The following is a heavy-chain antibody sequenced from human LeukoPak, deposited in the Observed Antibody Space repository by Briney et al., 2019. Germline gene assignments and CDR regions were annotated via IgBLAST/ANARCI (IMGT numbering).Heavy chain of an antibody. CDR2: IRGKAYGATA. CDR1: GFSFDGYS. Sequence: GGSLRVSCSAAGFSFDGYSMSWVRQAPGKWLQWVGFIRGKAYGATATYAASVQGRFIISRDDSSNIVPLQMNRLKIEDTAVYFCARVNYYNSASYYGYFDYWGPGALVTVSS. CDR3: ARVNYYNSASYYGYFDY. J-gene: IGHJ4*02. D-gene: IGHD3-22*01. V-gene: IGHV3-49*04.